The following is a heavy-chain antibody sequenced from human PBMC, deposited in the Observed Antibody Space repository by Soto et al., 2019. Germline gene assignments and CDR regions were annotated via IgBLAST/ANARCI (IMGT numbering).Heavy chain of an antibody. CDR2: IYTSGST. J-gene: IGHJ4*02. CDR3: ARYRREAVAGYTLDN. Sequence: SETLSLTCTVSGGSISSYYWSWIRQPAGKGLEWIGRIYTSGSTNYNPSLKSRVTISEDTSKSQFSLKVNSMTAADTAVYYCARYRREAVAGYTLDNWGQGILVTVSS. V-gene: IGHV4-4*07. CDR1: GGSISSYY. D-gene: IGHD2-15*01.